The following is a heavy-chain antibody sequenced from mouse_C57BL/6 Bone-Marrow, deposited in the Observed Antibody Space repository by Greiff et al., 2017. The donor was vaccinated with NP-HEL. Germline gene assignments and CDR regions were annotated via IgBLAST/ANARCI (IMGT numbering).Heavy chain of an antibody. CDR1: GYTFTSYW. Sequence: VQLQQPGAELVKPGASVKLSCKASGYTFTSYWMHWVKQRPGQGLEWIGMIHPNSGSTNYNEKFKSKATLTVDKSSSTAYMQLSSLTSEDSAVYYCARGPLLYYYGSSYVYWYFDVCGTGTTVTVSS. CDR3: ARGPLLYYYGSSYVYWYFDV. J-gene: IGHJ1*03. D-gene: IGHD1-1*01. CDR2: IHPNSGST. V-gene: IGHV1-64*01.